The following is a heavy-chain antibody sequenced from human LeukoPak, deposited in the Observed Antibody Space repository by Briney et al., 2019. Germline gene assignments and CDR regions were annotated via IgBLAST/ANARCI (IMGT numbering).Heavy chain of an antibody. CDR1: GFTFSSYA. D-gene: IGHD3-22*01. CDR2: ISYDGSNK. Sequence: GGSLRLSCAASGFTFSSYAMSWVRQAPGKGLEWVAVISYDGSNKNYADSVKGRFTISRDNSKNTLYLQMNSLRAEDTAVYYCARPRDYSGYFYALDYWGQGTLVTVSS. CDR3: ARPRDYSGYFYALDY. V-gene: IGHV3-30-3*01. J-gene: IGHJ4*02.